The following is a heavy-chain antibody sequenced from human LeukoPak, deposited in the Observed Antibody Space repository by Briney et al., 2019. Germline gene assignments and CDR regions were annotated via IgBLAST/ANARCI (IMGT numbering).Heavy chain of an antibody. CDR1: GGSISSGGYY. Sequence: PSETLSLTCTVSGGSISSGGYYWSWIRQHPGKGLEWIGYIYYSGSTYYNPSLRSRATISVDTSKNQYSLKLSSVTAADTAVYSCARGTYYNDSSGKSYYFDYWGQGTLVTVSS. D-gene: IGHD3-22*01. J-gene: IGHJ4*02. V-gene: IGHV4-31*03. CDR3: ARGTYYNDSSGKSYYFDY. CDR2: IYYSGST.